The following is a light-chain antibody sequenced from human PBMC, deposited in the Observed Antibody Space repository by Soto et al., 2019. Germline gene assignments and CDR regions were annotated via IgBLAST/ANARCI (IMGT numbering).Light chain of an antibody. J-gene: IGKJ1*01. CDR1: QNIVRW. V-gene: IGKV1-5*03. CDR2: KAS. CDR3: QEHNSYSRT. Sequence: ETQMTQSPSTLSASVGDRVIITCRASQNIVRWLAWYQQKPGKAPKLLIYKASTLESGVPSRFSGSGSGTEFTLTISSLQPDDFATYYCQEHNSYSRTFGQGTKEEIK.